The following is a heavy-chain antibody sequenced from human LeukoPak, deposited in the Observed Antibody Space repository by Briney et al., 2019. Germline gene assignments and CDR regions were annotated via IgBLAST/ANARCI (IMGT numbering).Heavy chain of an antibody. CDR2: VAYTGST. CDR3: ARDRYDSGGSFLGNDY. V-gene: IGHV4-30-4*08. D-gene: IGHD3-22*01. Sequence: LRLSCAASGFTFSSYAMSWVRQSPGKGLEWIGYVAYTGSTNYNPSLRSRVTMSLDMSKNQFSLKLSSVTAADTAIYYCARDRYDSGGSFLGNDYWGQGTLVTVSS. J-gene: IGHJ4*02. CDR1: GFTFSSYA.